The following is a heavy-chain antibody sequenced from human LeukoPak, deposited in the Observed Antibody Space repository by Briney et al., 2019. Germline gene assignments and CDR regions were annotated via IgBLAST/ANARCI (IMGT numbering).Heavy chain of an antibody. CDR1: GGSFSSYY. CDR2: INHSGST. J-gene: IGHJ4*02. CDR3: ARGRGTYNYGGNSADY. Sequence: TSETLSLTSAVYGGSFSSYYWSWIRQPPGKGLEWIGEINHSGSTNYNPSLKSRVTISVDTSKNQFSLKLSWVTAADTAVYYCARGRGTYNYGGNSADYWGQGTLVTVSS. V-gene: IGHV4-34*01. D-gene: IGHD4-23*01.